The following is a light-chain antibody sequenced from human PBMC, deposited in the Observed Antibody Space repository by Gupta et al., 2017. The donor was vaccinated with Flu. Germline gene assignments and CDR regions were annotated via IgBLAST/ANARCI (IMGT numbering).Light chain of an antibody. J-gene: IGLJ3*02. Sequence: SYDLTQPLSESVALGQTAKITCGGNDIRSKNVHWYQQKPGQAPMVVIYGDNNRPSGIPERFSGSNSGNTATLTISRAQAGDEADYYCQVWDSYTEVFGGGTKLTVL. CDR1: DIRSKN. CDR2: GDN. CDR3: QVWDSYTEV. V-gene: IGLV3-9*01.